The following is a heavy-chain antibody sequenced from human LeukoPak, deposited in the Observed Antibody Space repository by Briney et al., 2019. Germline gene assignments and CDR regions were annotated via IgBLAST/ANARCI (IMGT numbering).Heavy chain of an antibody. CDR2: IFYSGSA. D-gene: IGHD1/OR15-1a*01. CDR1: GGSITTDY. J-gene: IGHJ4*02. CDR3: AGQGTSGFYYFDY. V-gene: IGHV4-59*08. Sequence: SETQSLTCTVSGGSITTDYWGWIRQPPGKGLEWIGYIFYSGSAHYNPSLESRLTISLDTSRNQLSLRLTSVTAADTAVYYCAGQGTSGFYYFDYWGLGTLVTVSS.